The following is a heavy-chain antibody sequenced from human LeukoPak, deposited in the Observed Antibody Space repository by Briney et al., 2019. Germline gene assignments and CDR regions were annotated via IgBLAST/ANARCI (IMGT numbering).Heavy chain of an antibody. J-gene: IGHJ3*02. CDR1: GFTFSSYA. D-gene: IGHD3-22*01. Sequence: GGSLRLSCAASGFTFSSYAMHWVRQAPGKGLEWVAVKSYDGSNKYYADSVKGRFTISRDNSKNTLSLQMNSLRAEDTAVYYCARHRAQRYYYDSTAGIDAFDIWGQGTMITVSS. CDR2: KSYDGSNK. V-gene: IGHV3-30-3*01. CDR3: ARHRAQRYYYDSTAGIDAFDI.